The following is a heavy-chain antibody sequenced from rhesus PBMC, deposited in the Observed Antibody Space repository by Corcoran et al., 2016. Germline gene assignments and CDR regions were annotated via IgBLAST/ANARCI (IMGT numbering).Heavy chain of an antibody. J-gene: IGHJ4*01. D-gene: IGHD2-27*01. CDR2: NNPKTGGK. V-gene: IGHV1-138*01. CDR3: ARTYCSGIYCYAPLY. CDR1: GYTFTDYY. Sequence: QVQLVQSGAEVKKSGSSVKVSCKASGYTFTDYYMHWVRQAPGHGLEWKGENNPKTGGKNYAQKFQGRVTMTRDTSTSTAYMELSSLRSEDTAVYYCARTYCSGIYCYAPLYWGQGVLVTVSS.